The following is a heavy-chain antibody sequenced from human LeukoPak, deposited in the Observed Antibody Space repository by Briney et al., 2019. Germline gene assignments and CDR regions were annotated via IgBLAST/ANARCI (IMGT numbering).Heavy chain of an antibody. V-gene: IGHV4-4*07. J-gene: IGHJ4*02. Sequence: PSETLSLTCTVSGGSISSYYWSWIRQPAGKGLEWIGRIYTSGSTNYNPSLKSRVTISVDTSKNQFSLKLSSVTAADTAVYYCGIVVDPTRSEDYWGQGTLVTVSS. CDR2: IYTSGST. D-gene: IGHD1-26*01. CDR3: GIVVDPTRSEDY. CDR1: GGSISSYY.